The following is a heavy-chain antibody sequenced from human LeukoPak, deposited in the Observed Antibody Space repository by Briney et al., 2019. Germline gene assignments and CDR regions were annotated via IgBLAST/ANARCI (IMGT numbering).Heavy chain of an antibody. CDR1: GGSISSYY. D-gene: IGHD2-15*01. CDR3: ARGGVYCSGGSCYFDS. Sequence: SETLSLTCTVSGGSISSYYWSWIRQPPGKGLEWIGYIYDSGSTNYNPSLKSRLTITADTSKNQVSLKLSSVTAADTAVYYCARGGVYCSGGSCYFDSWGQGTLVTVSS. V-gene: IGHV4-59*12. J-gene: IGHJ4*02. CDR2: IYDSGST.